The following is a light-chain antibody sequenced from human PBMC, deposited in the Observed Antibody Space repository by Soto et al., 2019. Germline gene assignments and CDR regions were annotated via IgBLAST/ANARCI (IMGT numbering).Light chain of an antibody. J-gene: IGLJ1*01. CDR2: EVS. CDR3: SSYAGSSTV. V-gene: IGLV2-8*01. CDR1: SSDVGGYNY. Sequence: QSALTQPPSASGSPGQSVTISCTGTSSDVGGYNYASWYQQHPGKAPKLMIYEVSYRPSGVSDRFSGSKSGNTASLTVSGLQAEDEADYYCSSYAGSSTVFGTGTKVTVL.